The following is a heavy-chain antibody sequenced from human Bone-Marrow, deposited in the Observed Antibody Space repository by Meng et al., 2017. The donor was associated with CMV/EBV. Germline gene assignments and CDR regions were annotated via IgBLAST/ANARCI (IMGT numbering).Heavy chain of an antibody. D-gene: IGHD1-26*01. CDR2: INHRGRA. CDR3: AREIVGATDY. J-gene: IGHJ4*02. Sequence: LSLSCFAYGGSFWFYYWNWLRQPPGKGLEWIGEINHRGRANYNPSLKSRVTMSVDTSKKQFSLKLSSVTAADTALYFCAREIVGATDYWGQGTLVTVSS. CDR1: GGSFWFYY. V-gene: IGHV4-34*01.